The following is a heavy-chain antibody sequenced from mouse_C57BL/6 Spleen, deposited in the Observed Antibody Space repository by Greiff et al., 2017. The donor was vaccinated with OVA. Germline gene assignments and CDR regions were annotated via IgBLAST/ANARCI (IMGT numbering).Heavy chain of an antibody. D-gene: IGHD3-2*02. CDR1: GYAFSSYW. CDR3: ARTSSGYPLAY. V-gene: IGHV1-80*01. CDR2: IYPGDGDT. Sequence: VQLVESGAELVKPGASVKISCKASGYAFSSYWMNWVKQRPGKGLEWIGQIYPGDGDTNYNGKFKGKATLTADKSSSTAYMQLSSLTSEDSAVYFCARTSSGYPLAYWGQGTLVTVSA. J-gene: IGHJ3*01.